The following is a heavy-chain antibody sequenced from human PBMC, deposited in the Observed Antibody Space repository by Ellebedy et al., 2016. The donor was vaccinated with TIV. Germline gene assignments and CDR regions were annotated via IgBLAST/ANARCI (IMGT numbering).Heavy chain of an antibody. CDR3: ARDSFTGFSSSYSFDF. D-gene: IGHD6-19*01. V-gene: IGHV1-69*13. CDR1: GYIFTGYY. J-gene: IGHJ4*02. CDR2: IIPIFGTA. Sequence: ASVKVSCKASGYIFTGYYMHWVRQAPGQGLEWMGGIIPIFGTANYAQKFQGRVTITADESTSTAYMELSSLRSEDTAVYYCARDSFTGFSSSYSFDFWGQGTLVTVSS.